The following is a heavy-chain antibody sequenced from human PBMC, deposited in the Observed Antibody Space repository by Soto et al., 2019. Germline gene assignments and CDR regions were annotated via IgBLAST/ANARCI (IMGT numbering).Heavy chain of an antibody. CDR1: GFIFRSYW. D-gene: IGHD2-21*01. CDR2: INQDGSEK. V-gene: IGHV3-7*01. CDR3: ARLSGDHSAFFSYGMDA. J-gene: IGHJ6*02. Sequence: GGSLRLSCAASGFIFRSYWMSWVRQAPGKGLEWVANINQDGSEKYYVDSVRGRFIISRDNAENSLYLQMNSLRAEDTAVYYCARLSGDHSAFFSYGMDAWVQGTRVTVSS.